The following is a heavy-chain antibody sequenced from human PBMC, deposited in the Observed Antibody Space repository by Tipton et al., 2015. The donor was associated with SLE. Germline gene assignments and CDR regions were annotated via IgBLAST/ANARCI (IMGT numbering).Heavy chain of an antibody. Sequence: PGLVKPSQTLSLTCAISGDSVSSNSAAWNWIRQSPSRGLEWLGRTYYRSKWYNDYAVSVKSRITINPDTSKNQFSLQLNSVTPEDTAVYYCAREGRYCSSTSCSPDWFDPWGQGTLVTVSS. J-gene: IGHJ5*02. CDR3: AREGRYCSSTSCSPDWFDP. CDR1: GDSVSSNSAA. D-gene: IGHD2-2*01. CDR2: TYYRSKWYN. V-gene: IGHV6-1*01.